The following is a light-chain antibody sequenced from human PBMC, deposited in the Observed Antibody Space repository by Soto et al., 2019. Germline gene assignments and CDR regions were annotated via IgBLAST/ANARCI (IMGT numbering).Light chain of an antibody. CDR3: QQHGSSPFS. CDR2: GAS. Sequence: EVVLTQSPGTLSLSPGERATLSCRASQSVTSTNLAWYQQKPGQAPRLLIYGASTRATGIPDRFSASGSGTDFTLTISRLEPGDFAVYYCQQHGSSPFSFGPGTKVAIK. V-gene: IGKV3-20*01. CDR1: QSVTSTN. J-gene: IGKJ3*01.